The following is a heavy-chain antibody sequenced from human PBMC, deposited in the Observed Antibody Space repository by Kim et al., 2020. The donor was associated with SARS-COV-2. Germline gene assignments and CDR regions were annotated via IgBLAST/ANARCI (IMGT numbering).Heavy chain of an antibody. CDR1: GGSFSDYK. D-gene: IGHD2-2*02. CDR2: IHHSGST. Sequence: SETLSLTCAVYGGSFSDYKWSWIRPPPGKGLEWIGEIHHSGSTNLSPSLKSRITLSVDTSKSQFSLRLKSMTATDTAVYYGAIGRAGVVPAPVLGPGPYYEYYAMDVWGRGTPVAVSS. J-gene: IGHJ6*02. V-gene: IGHV4-34*01. CDR3: AIGRAGVVPAPVLGPGPYYEYYAMDV.